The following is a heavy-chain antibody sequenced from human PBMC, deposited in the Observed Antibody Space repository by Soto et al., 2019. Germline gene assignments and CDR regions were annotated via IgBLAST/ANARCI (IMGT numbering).Heavy chain of an antibody. CDR1: GYTFTTHG. Sequence: ASVKVSCKASGYTFTTHGISWVRQAPGQGLEWMGWISAYNGNTYYAQKLQGRVTMTTDTSTSTAYMELRSLRSDDTAVYYCARDAYYYDSSGYYLYFDYWGQGTLVTVSS. J-gene: IGHJ4*02. V-gene: IGHV1-18*01. CDR2: ISAYNGNT. CDR3: ARDAYYYDSSGYYLYFDY. D-gene: IGHD3-22*01.